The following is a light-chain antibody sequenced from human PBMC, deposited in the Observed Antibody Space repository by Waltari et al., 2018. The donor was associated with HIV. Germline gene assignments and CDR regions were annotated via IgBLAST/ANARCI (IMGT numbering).Light chain of an antibody. CDR2: KLC. J-gene: IGKJ2*03. CDR1: QSLVHSDGKTY. V-gene: IGKV2-24*01. Sequence: DIVMTQTPLSSPVTLGQPASISCRSSQSLVHSDGKTYLNGLQQRPGQPPRLLIYKLCNRSSGVPDRFGGSGAGTDFTRRISRVEAEDVGFYCCMQAPQFPYRFGQATKLAIK. CDR3: MQAPQFPYR.